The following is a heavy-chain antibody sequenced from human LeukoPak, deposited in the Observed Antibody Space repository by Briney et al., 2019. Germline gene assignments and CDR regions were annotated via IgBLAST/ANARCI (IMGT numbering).Heavy chain of an antibody. D-gene: IGHD2-15*01. Sequence: GGSLRLSCAASGFTFSSYWMSWVRQAPGKGLEWVANIKQDGSEKYYVDSVKGRFTISRDNAKNSLYLQMNSLRAEDTALYYCVCNGVRVVVTPGPFGYWGQGTLVTVSS. J-gene: IGHJ4*02. CDR2: IKQDGSEK. CDR1: GFTFSSYW. V-gene: IGHV3-7*03. CDR3: VCNGVRVVVTPGPFGY.